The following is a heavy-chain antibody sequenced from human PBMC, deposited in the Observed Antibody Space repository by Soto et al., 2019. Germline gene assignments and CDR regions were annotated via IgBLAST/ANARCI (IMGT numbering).Heavy chain of an antibody. CDR3: ARGEDYSNYVRTGPDY. D-gene: IGHD4-4*01. J-gene: IGHJ4*02. CDR2: ISSSGSTI. V-gene: IGHV3-11*01. Sequence: GSLRLSCAASGFTFSDYYMSWIRQAPGKGLEWVSYISSSGSTIYYADSVKGRFTISRDNAKNSLYLQMNSLRAEDTAVYYCARGEDYSNYVRTGPDYWGQGTLVTVSS. CDR1: GFTFSDYY.